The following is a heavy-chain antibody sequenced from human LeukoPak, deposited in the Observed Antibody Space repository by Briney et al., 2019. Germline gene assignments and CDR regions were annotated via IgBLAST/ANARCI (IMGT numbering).Heavy chain of an antibody. CDR3: ARTVTTYWYFDL. CDR1: GFTFSSYS. D-gene: IGHD4-17*01. J-gene: IGHJ2*01. Sequence: GGSLRLPCAASGFTFSSYSMNWVRQAPGKGLEWVSYISSSSSTIYYADSVKGRFTISRDNAKNSLYLQMNSLRAEDTAVYYCARTVTTYWYFDLWGRGTLVTVSS. V-gene: IGHV3-48*01. CDR2: ISSSSSTI.